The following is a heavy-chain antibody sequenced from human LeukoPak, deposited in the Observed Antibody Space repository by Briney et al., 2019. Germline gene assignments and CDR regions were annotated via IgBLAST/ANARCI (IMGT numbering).Heavy chain of an antibody. D-gene: IGHD2-2*01. CDR1: GYTLTSYG. CDR2: ISAYNGNT. CDR3: ARDTDVVVPAAIAAFDI. J-gene: IGHJ3*02. Sequence: GASVKVSCKASGYTLTSYGISWVRQAPGQGLEWMGWISAYNGNTNYAQKLQGRVTMTTDTSTSTAYMELRSLRSDDTAVYYCARDTDVVVPAAIAAFDIWGQGTMVTVSS. V-gene: IGHV1-18*01.